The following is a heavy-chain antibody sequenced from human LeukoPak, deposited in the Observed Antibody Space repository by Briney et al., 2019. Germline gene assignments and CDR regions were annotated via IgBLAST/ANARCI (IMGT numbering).Heavy chain of an antibody. CDR1: GVSTSSGGYY. CDR2: IYYSGST. V-gene: IGHV4-31*03. CDR3: ARVWSYYVDY. D-gene: IGHD3-10*02. Sequence: SSETLSLTCTVSGVSTSSGGYYWSWIRQHPGKGLEWIGYIYYSGSTYYNPSLKSRVTISVDTSKNQFSLKLSSVTAADTAVYYCARVWSYYVDYWGQGTLVTVSS. J-gene: IGHJ4*02.